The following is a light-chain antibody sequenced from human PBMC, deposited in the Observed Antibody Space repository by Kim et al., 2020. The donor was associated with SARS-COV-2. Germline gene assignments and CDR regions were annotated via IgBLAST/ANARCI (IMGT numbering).Light chain of an antibody. CDR1: QTININ. J-gene: IGKJ4*01. V-gene: IGKV3-15*01. Sequence: EIVMTQSPATLSVSPGERATLSCRASQTININLAWYQQKPGQAPRLLIAAASTRATGIPARFSGSGSGTEFTLTISSLQSEDFAVYYCQQHNNWPLTFGGGTKVDIK. CDR2: AAS. CDR3: QQHNNWPLT.